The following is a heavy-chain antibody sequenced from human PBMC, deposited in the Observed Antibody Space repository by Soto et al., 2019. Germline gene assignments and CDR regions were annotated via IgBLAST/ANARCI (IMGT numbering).Heavy chain of an antibody. Sequence: SETLSLTCTVSGGSISSYYWSWIRQPPGKGLEWIGYIYYSVSTNYNPSLKSRVTTSLDTSKNQFSLKLGSVTAADTAVYYCANYDSTGYGMAYWGQGTLVTVSS. CDR3: ANYDSTGYGMAY. D-gene: IGHD3-22*01. J-gene: IGHJ4*02. CDR2: IYYSVST. V-gene: IGHV4-59*01. CDR1: GGSISSYY.